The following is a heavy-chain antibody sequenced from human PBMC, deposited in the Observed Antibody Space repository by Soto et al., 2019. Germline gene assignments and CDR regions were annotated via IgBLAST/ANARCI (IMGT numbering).Heavy chain of an antibody. CDR1: GYTFTSYA. CDR2: INAGNGNT. CDR3: ARDQRDIVVVPAEKEYYYYYGMDV. J-gene: IGHJ6*02. D-gene: IGHD2-2*01. V-gene: IGHV1-3*01. Sequence: GASVKVSCKASGYTFTSYAMHWVRQAPGQRLEWMGWINAGNGNTKYSQKFQGRVTITRDTSASTAYMELSSLRSEDTAVYYCARDQRDIVVVPAEKEYYYYYGMDVWGQGTTVTVSS.